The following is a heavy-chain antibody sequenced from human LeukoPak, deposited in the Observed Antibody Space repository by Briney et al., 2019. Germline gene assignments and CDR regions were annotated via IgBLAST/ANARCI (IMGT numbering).Heavy chain of an antibody. V-gene: IGHV4-4*07. CDR2: IYTSGST. CDR3: ARDFRSGWYVYFDY. J-gene: IGHJ4*02. CDR1: GGSFSGYY. Sequence: SETLSLTCAVYGGSFSGYYWSWIRQPAGKGLEWIGRIYTSGSTNYNPSLKSRVTMSVDTSKNQFSLKLSSVTAADTAVYYCARDFRSGWYVYFDYWGQGTLVTVSS. D-gene: IGHD6-19*01.